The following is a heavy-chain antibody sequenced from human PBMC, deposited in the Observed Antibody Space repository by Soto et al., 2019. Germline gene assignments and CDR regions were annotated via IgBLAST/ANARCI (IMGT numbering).Heavy chain of an antibody. J-gene: IGHJ3*02. D-gene: IGHD3-16*01. CDR2: IHYNGNT. CDR3: ASITVKVMINGAFDI. V-gene: IGHV4-59*08. Sequence: SETLSLTCTVSGDSISSYSWSWIRQPPGKGLEWIGNIHYNGNTKYSPSLKSRVTISVDASKNQFSLRLSSLTAADTAVYYCASITVKVMINGAFDIWGQGTVVT. CDR1: GDSISSYS.